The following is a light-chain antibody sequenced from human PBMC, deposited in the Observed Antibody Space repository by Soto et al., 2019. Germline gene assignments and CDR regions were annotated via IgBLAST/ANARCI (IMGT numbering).Light chain of an antibody. Sequence: QSVLAQPPSASGSPGQSVTISCTGTSSDVGGYDYVSWYQQHPGKAPKLMIYEVTIRPSGVSDRFSGSKSGNTASLTVSGPQAEDGADYYCSSYTGGNPSYVFGTGTKVTVL. J-gene: IGLJ1*01. CDR2: EVT. V-gene: IGLV2-8*01. CDR1: SSDVGGYDY. CDR3: SSYTGGNPSYV.